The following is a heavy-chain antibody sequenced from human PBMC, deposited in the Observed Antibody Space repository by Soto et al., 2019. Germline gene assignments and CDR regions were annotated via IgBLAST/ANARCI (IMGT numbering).Heavy chain of an antibody. CDR3: AAGTLGAVWTPLDH. J-gene: IGHJ4*02. CDR1: GGSFGDNY. V-gene: IGHV4-59*03. D-gene: IGHD3-16*01. CDR2: IYYSGST. Sequence: QVHLQESGPRLVKPSETLSLTCDVSGGSFGDNYWTWIRHFPGKGLEWIGYIYYSGSTNYNPSLKSRVSISVDASKAQFSLQLTSVTAADTALYYCAAGTLGAVWTPLDHWDQGILVTVSS.